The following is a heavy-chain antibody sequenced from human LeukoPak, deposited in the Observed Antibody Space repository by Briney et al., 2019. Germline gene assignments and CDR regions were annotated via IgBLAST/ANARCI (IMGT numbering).Heavy chain of an antibody. D-gene: IGHD5-18*01. CDR3: ARGGILQHLYGMDV. CDR2: INHSGST. Sequence: PSETLSLTCAVYGGSLSGYYWSWIRQRPGKGLEWIGEINHSGSTNYNPSLKSRVTISVDTSQDQISLKLSSVTAADTAVYYCARGGILQHLYGMDVWGQATTVTVSS. J-gene: IGHJ6*02. V-gene: IGHV4-34*01. CDR1: GGSLSGYY.